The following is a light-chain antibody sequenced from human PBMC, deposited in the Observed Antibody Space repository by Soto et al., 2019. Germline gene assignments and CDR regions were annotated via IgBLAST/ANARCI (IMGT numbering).Light chain of an antibody. J-gene: IGLJ3*02. V-gene: IGLV2-14*01. CDR3: SSYTSSSTWV. Sequence: QSALTQPASASGSPGQSITISCTGTSSDVGAYNYVSWYQQHPGKAPKLMIYEVSNRPSGVSDRFSGSRSGNTASLTISGLQAEDEYDYYCSSYTSSSTWVFGGGTKVTVL. CDR2: EVS. CDR1: SSDVGAYNY.